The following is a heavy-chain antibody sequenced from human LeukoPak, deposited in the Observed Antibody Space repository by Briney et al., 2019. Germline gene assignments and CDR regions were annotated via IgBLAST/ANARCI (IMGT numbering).Heavy chain of an antibody. V-gene: IGHV3-30-3*01. D-gene: IGHD1-1*01. CDR3: AKEGTGIHFDY. CDR2: ISYDGGNT. CDR1: GFTFSSNA. J-gene: IGHJ4*02. Sequence: SLRLSCAASGFTFSSNAIHWVRQAPGKGLEWVAEISYDGGNTYYADSVKGRFTISRDNSKNMLYLQMNSLRAEDTAVYYCAKEGTGIHFDYWGQGTLVTVSS.